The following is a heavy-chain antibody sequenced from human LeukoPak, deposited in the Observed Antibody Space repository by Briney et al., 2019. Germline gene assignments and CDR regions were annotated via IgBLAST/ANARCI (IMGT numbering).Heavy chain of an antibody. CDR1: GFIFSDYY. V-gene: IGHV3-53*01. CDR2: IYSVGTT. J-gene: IGHJ5*02. D-gene: IGHD4-23*01. Sequence: GGSLRLSCAASGFIFSDYYMSWVRQAPGKGLEWVSVIYSVGTTYYADSVKGRFTISRDNSKNTLYLQMNSLRAEDTAVYYCARETTVVTDTAWFDPWGQGTLVTVSS. CDR3: ARETTVVTDTAWFDP.